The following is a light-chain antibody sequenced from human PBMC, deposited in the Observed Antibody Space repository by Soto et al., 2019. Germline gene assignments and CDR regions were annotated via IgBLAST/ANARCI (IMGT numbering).Light chain of an antibody. CDR2: EGS. J-gene: IGLJ1*01. CDR1: SSAVGSYNL. V-gene: IGLV2-23*01. CDR3: CSYAGNSNYV. Sequence: QSVLTQPDSVSGSYGQSSTISCTGTSSAVGSYNLVSWYQQHPGKAPKLMIFEGSKRPSGVSNRFSGSKSGNTASLTISGLQAEDEADYYCCSYAGNSNYVFGTGT.